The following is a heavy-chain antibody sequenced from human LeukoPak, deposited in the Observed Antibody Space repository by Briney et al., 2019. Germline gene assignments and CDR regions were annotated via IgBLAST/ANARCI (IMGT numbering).Heavy chain of an antibody. CDR3: VRRPYRSGFDF. Sequence: PGGFLRLSCAASGFMFSNYSMNWVRQAPGKGLEWVSSISRLSSYINYADSVKGRFTISRDNAKNSLELHLSRLRPEDTALYYCVRRPYRSGFDFWGQGTLVTVSS. D-gene: IGHD6-19*01. CDR2: ISRLSSYI. J-gene: IGHJ4*02. V-gene: IGHV3-21*06. CDR1: GFMFSNYS.